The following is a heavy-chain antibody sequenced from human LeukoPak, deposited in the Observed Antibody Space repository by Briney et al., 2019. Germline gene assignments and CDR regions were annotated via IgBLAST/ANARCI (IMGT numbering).Heavy chain of an antibody. V-gene: IGHV3-53*01. D-gene: IGHD3-22*01. CDR1: GFTVSSNY. Sequence: GGSLRLSCAASGFTVSSNYMSWVRQAPGKGLEWVSVIYSGGSTYYADSVKGRFTIYRDNSKNTLYLQMNSLRAEDTAVYYCASSGDYYDSSGSDYWGQGTLVTVSS. J-gene: IGHJ4*02. CDR2: IYSGGST. CDR3: ASSGDYYDSSGSDY.